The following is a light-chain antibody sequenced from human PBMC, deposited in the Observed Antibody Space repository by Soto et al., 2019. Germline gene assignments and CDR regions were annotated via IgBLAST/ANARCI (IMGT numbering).Light chain of an antibody. J-gene: IGLJ1*01. V-gene: IGLV2-23*01. CDR1: SSDVGSYNL. CDR2: EGS. Sequence: QSALTQPDSVSGSPGQSITISCTGSSSDVGSYNLVSWYQQHPGKAPKLMIYEGSKRPSGVSNRFSGSKSGNTASLTISGRQAEDEADYYCCSYAGGGSYVFGPGTKGTVL. CDR3: CSYAGGGSYV.